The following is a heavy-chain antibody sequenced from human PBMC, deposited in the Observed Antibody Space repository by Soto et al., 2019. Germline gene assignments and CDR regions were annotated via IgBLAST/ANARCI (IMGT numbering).Heavy chain of an antibody. CDR2: IYPGDSDT. CDR3: ARSPNCSGGSCYPYYFDY. J-gene: IGHJ4*02. Sequence: GESLTISCKGSGYSFTSYWMGWVRQMPGKGLEWMGIIYPGDSDTRYSPSFQGQVTISADKSISTAYLQWSSLKASDTAMYYCARSPNCSGGSCYPYYFDYWGQGTLVTVSS. CDR1: GYSFTSYW. V-gene: IGHV5-51*01. D-gene: IGHD2-15*01.